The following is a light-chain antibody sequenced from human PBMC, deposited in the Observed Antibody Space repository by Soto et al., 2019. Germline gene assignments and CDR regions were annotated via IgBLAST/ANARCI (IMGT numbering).Light chain of an antibody. V-gene: IGKV1-39*01. CDR3: KQRYSPPIT. CDR1: QSISNY. CDR2: AAS. J-gene: IGKJ5*01. Sequence: MTQNPSAVFGSGGESTTSPCRASQSISNYLNWYQQKPGKAPKLLIYAASSLQSGVPSRFSCSGSGTHFTFTISSLQPEDFAIYYSKQRYSPPITFRQGTRLEIK.